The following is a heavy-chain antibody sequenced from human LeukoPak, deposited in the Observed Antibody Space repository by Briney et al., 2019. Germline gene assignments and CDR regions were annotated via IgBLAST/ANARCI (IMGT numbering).Heavy chain of an antibody. Sequence: PGGSLRLSCAASGFTFSSYAMSWVRQAPGKGLEWVSAISGSGGSTYYADSVKGRFTISRDNSKNTLYLQMNSLKTEDTAVYYCTKNYYISYYYYYMDVWGKGTTVTVSS. CDR1: GFTFSSYA. CDR3: TKNYYISYYYYYMDV. J-gene: IGHJ6*03. CDR2: ISGSGGST. V-gene: IGHV3-23*01. D-gene: IGHD1-26*01.